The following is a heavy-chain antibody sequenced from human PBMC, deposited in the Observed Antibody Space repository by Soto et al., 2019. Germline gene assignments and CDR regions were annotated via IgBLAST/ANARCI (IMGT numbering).Heavy chain of an antibody. J-gene: IGHJ6*03. Sequence: GGSLRLSCAASGFTFSSYAMSWVRQAPGKGLEWVSAISGSGGSTYYADSVKGRFTISRDNSKNTLYLQMNSLRAEDTAVYYCAKDRLAAAGDYYYYYYMDVWGKGTTVTVSS. CDR2: ISGSGGST. CDR3: AKDRLAAAGDYYYYYYMDV. CDR1: GFTFSSYA. D-gene: IGHD6-13*01. V-gene: IGHV3-23*01.